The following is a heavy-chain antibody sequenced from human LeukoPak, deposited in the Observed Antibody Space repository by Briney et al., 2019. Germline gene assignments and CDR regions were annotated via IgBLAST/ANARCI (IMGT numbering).Heavy chain of an antibody. CDR1: GYTFTSYA. J-gene: IGHJ4*02. Sequence: ASVKVSCKASGYTFTSYAMHWVRQAPGQRLEWMGWINAGNGNTKYSQKFQGRVTITRDTSASTAYVELSSLRSEDTAVYYCASEGGSSSWYHSCHYWGQGTLVTVSS. CDR3: ASEGGSSSWYHSCHY. D-gene: IGHD6-13*01. CDR2: INAGNGNT. V-gene: IGHV1-3*01.